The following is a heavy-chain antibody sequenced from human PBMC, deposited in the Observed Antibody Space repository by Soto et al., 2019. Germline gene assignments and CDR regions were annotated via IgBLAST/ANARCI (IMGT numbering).Heavy chain of an antibody. Sequence: SETLALTGTVSGDSFSSVESFWSWIRQPPGKTLEWIGSIYYTEGTNYDPSLKSRVTISGDTSKNHFSLKFNSLTAADTAVYYCAGGTLSKIAAPDPWGQETLVTVS. V-gene: IGHV4-61*03. CDR1: GDSFSSVESF. J-gene: IGHJ5*02. CDR3: AGGTLSKIAAPDP. CDR2: IYYTEGT. D-gene: IGHD6-13*01.